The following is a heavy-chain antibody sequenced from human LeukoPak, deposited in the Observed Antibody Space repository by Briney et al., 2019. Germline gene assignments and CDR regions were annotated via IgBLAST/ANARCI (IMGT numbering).Heavy chain of an antibody. Sequence: PGGSLRLSCAASGFTFSSYSMNWVRQAPGKGLEWVSSISSSSYIYYADSVKGRFTISRDNAKNSLYLQMNSLRAEDTAVYYCAGTYYYGSGSYYYFDYWGQGTLATVSS. J-gene: IGHJ4*02. CDR3: AGTYYYGSGSYYYFDY. CDR1: GFTFSSYS. D-gene: IGHD3-10*01. V-gene: IGHV3-21*01. CDR2: ISSSSYI.